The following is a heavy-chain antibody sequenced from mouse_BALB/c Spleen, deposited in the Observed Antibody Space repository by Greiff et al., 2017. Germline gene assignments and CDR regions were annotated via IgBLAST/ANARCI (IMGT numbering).Heavy chain of an antibody. Sequence: VQLQQSGAELMKPGASVKISCKATGYTFSSYWIEWVKQRPGHGLEWIGEILPGSGSTNYNEKFKGKATFTADTSSNTAYMQLSSLTSEDSAVYYCARRGVYYGNLDYWGQGTTLTVSS. CDR2: ILPGSGST. D-gene: IGHD2-1*01. J-gene: IGHJ2*01. CDR3: ARRGVYYGNLDY. V-gene: IGHV1-9*01. CDR1: GYTFSSYW.